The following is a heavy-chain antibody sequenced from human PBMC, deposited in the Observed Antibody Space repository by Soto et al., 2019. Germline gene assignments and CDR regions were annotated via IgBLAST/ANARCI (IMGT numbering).Heavy chain of an antibody. CDR1: GFTFSSYW. J-gene: IGHJ6*02. Sequence: GVLILSCAASGFTFSSYWMHWVRQAPGKGLVWVSRINSDGSSTSYADSVKGRFTISRDNAKNTLYLQMNSLRAEDTAVYYCARSITPGSYGMDVWGQGTAVTVSS. D-gene: IGHD3-10*01. CDR2: INSDGSST. CDR3: ARSITPGSYGMDV. V-gene: IGHV3-74*01.